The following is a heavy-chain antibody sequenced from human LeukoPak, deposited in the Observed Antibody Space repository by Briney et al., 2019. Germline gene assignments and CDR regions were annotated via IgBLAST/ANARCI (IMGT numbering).Heavy chain of an antibody. J-gene: IGHJ4*02. CDR3: ARVSGVDTATGDYFDY. Sequence: ASVKVSCKASGYIFPNYGISWVRQAPGQGPEWLGWISAYNGNTNYAQKLQGRVTMTTDTSTSTAYMELRSLRSDDTAVYYCARVSGVDTATGDYFDYWGQGTLVTVSS. CDR1: GYIFPNYG. V-gene: IGHV1-18*01. D-gene: IGHD5-18*01. CDR2: ISAYNGNT.